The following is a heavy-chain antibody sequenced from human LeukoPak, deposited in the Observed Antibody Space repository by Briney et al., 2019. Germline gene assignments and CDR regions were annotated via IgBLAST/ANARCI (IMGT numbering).Heavy chain of an antibody. CDR1: GGSISTYY. D-gene: IGHD3-3*01. J-gene: IGHJ4*02. V-gene: IGHV4-59*01. CDR3: ARAILSGYPDS. Sequence: PSETLSLTCSVSGGSISTYYWTWIRQPPGKGLEWIGYIYYSGSTNYNPSLKSRVTISLDTSKNQFSLKLSSVTTADTAVYYCARAILSGYPDSWGQGTLVIVFS. CDR2: IYYSGST.